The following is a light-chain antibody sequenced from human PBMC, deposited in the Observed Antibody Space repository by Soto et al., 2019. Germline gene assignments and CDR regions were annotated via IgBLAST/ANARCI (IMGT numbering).Light chain of an antibody. Sequence: DLQMTKYPSTQSAAVGDTVTVTCRASQSVSGWLAWYQQKPGEAPKLLIYDASALPRGVPSRFSGSGSGTKFTLTIASLQPDDFATYYCQQYETFSGTFGPASKVDI. CDR1: QSVSGW. CDR2: DAS. V-gene: IGKV1-5*01. CDR3: QQYETFSGT. J-gene: IGKJ1*01.